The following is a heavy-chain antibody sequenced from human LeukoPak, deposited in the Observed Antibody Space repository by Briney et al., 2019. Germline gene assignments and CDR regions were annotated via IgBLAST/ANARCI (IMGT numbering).Heavy chain of an antibody. CDR1: GFTFRNHW. V-gene: IGHV3-74*01. D-gene: IGHD2-21*02. Sequence: GGSLRLSCAASGFTFRNHWMHWVRQAPGKGLVWVSRVDGNGSGASYADFVRGRFTISRDNAKDTLYLQMNSLRAEDTAVYYCVSLVVTADLAFDIWGQGTMVTVSS. CDR3: VSLVVTADLAFDI. J-gene: IGHJ3*02. CDR2: VDGNGSGA.